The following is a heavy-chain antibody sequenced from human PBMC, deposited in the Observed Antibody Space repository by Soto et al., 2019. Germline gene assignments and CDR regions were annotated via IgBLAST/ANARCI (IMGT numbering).Heavy chain of an antibody. D-gene: IGHD4-17*01. CDR3: ARGSHDYGDYVTYYYYGMDV. J-gene: IGHJ6*02. Sequence: SETLSLTCTVSCGSISSYYWSWFRQPPGRGLEWIGYIYYSGSTNYNPSLKSRVTISVDTSKNQFSLKLSSVTAADTAVYYCARGSHDYGDYVTYYYYGMDVWGQGTTVT. CDR1: CGSISSYY. V-gene: IGHV4-59*01. CDR2: IYYSGST.